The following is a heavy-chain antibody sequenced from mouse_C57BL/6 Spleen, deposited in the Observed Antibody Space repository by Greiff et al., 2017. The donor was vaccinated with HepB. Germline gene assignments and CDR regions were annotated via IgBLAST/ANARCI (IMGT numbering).Heavy chain of an antibody. CDR1: GFTFSDYG. Sequence: EVKLVESGGGLVKPGGSLKLSCAASGFTFSDYGMHWVRQAPEKVLEWVAYISSGSGTIYYADTVKGRFTISRDKAKNTLFLQMTSLRSEDTAMYYCARPGTTVVDYYAMDYWGQGTSVTVSS. CDR3: ARPGTTVVDYYAMDY. V-gene: IGHV5-17*01. J-gene: IGHJ4*01. CDR2: ISSGSGTI. D-gene: IGHD1-1*01.